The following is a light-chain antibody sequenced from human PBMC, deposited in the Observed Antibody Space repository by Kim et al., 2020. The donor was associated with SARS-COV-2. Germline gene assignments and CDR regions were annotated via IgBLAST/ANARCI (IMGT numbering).Light chain of an antibody. CDR2: GKN. J-gene: IGLJ2*01. CDR1: SLRSYY. CDR3: NSRDSSGNPS. V-gene: IGLV3-19*01. Sequence: SSELTQDPAVSVALGHTVRITCQGDSLRSYYASWYQQKPGQAPVLVIYGKNNRPSGIPDRFSGSSSGNTASLTITGAQAEDEADYYCNSRDSSGNPSFGGGTQLTVL.